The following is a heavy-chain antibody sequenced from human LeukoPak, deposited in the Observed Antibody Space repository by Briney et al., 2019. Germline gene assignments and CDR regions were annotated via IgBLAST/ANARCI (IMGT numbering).Heavy chain of an antibody. D-gene: IGHD3-22*01. J-gene: IGHJ4*02. V-gene: IGHV1-18*01. Sequence: GASVKVSCKASGYTSTSYGISWVRQAPGQGLEWMGWISAYNGSTNYAQKFQGRVTMTRDTSISTAYMELSRLRSDDTAVYYCARGTYYYDSSGLNDYWGQGTLVTVSS. CDR3: ARGTYYYDSSGLNDY. CDR2: ISAYNGST. CDR1: GYTSTSYG.